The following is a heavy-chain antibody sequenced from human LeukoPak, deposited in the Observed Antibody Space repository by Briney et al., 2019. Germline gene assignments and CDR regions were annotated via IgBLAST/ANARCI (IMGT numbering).Heavy chain of an antibody. CDR2: IYSGGST. J-gene: IGHJ3*01. CDR1: GFTVSSNY. Sequence: GGSLRLSCAASGFTVSSNYMSWVRQAPGKGLEWVSVIYSGGSTYYADSVKGRFTISRDNSKNTLYLQMNSLRAEDTAVYYCARYYDSSGSLPGVLDLWGQGTMVTVSS. V-gene: IGHV3-53*01. CDR3: ARYYDSSGSLPGVLDL. D-gene: IGHD3-22*01.